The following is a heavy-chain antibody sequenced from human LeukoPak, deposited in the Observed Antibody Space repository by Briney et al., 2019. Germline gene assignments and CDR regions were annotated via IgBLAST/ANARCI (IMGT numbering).Heavy chain of an antibody. Sequence: ASVKVSCKASGGTFSSYAISWVRQAPGQGLEWMGGIIPIFGTANYAQKFQGRVTITADESTSTAYMELSSLRSEDTAAYYCARGYYYGSGREAFDIWGQGTMVTVSS. V-gene: IGHV1-69*13. J-gene: IGHJ3*02. CDR2: IIPIFGTA. CDR3: ARGYYYGSGREAFDI. CDR1: GGTFSSYA. D-gene: IGHD3-10*01.